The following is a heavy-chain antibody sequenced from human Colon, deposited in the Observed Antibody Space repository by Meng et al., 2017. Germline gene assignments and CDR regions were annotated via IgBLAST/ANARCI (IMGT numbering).Heavy chain of an antibody. D-gene: IGHD6-13*01. CDR2: TRDKANSYST. V-gene: IGHV3-72*01. Sequence: VRAACYRGGLVQPGGSLRLSCATSGFNLSDYYMDWVRQAPGKGLEWVGRTRDKANSYSTDYAASVKGRFTISRDDSQNSLFLQMNSLKTEDTAVYYCARVNRGSSSWGYWGQGTLVTVAS. CDR1: GFNLSDYY. J-gene: IGHJ4*02. CDR3: ARVNRGSSSWGY.